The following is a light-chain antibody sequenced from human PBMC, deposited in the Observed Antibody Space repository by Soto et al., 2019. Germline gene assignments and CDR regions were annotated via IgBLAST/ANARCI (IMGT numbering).Light chain of an antibody. CDR2: DAS. CDR3: QQYSSYSRT. Sequence: DIQVTQSPSTLSESEGDRVTITCRASQSISSWLAWYQQKPGKAPKLLIYDASSLESGVPSRFSGSGSGTEFTLTISSLQPDDFATYYCQQYSSYSRTFGQGTKVDIK. J-gene: IGKJ1*01. V-gene: IGKV1-5*01. CDR1: QSISSW.